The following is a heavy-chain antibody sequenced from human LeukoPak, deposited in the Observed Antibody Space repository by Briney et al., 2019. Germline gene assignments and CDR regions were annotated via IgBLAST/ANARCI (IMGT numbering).Heavy chain of an antibody. CDR1: GFTFSSYG. Sequence: GGSLRLSCAASGFTFSSYGMHWVRQAPGKGLEWVAVISYDGSNKYYADSVKGRFTISRDNSKNTLYLQMNSLRAEDTAVYYCARDSGNRNGMDVWGQGTTVTVSS. CDR3: ARDSGNRNGMDV. CDR2: ISYDGSNK. D-gene: IGHD2/OR15-2a*01. J-gene: IGHJ6*02. V-gene: IGHV3-30*03.